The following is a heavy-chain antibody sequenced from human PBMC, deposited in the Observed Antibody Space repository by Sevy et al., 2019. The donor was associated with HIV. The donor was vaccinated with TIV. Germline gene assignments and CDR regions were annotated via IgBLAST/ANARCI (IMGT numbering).Heavy chain of an antibody. D-gene: IGHD6-19*01. CDR3: AGWSSAWTLFDY. Sequence: GGSLRLSCAASGFTVSRNYMSWVRQAPGKGLEWVSVIYSDGKTFYADSMKDRFTISKDNSKTTLYLQMNRLRDEDTAEYYCAGWSSAWTLFDYWGQGTLVTVSS. J-gene: IGHJ4*02. CDR2: IYSDGKT. CDR1: GFTVSRNY. V-gene: IGHV3-66*01.